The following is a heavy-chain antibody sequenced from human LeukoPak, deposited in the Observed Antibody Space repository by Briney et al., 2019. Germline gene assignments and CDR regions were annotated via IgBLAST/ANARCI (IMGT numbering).Heavy chain of an antibody. J-gene: IGHJ4*02. Sequence: PSETLSLTCAVYGGSFSGYYWSWIRQPPGKGLEWIGEINHSGSTNYNPSLKSRVTISVDTSKNQFSLQLSSVTAADTAVYYCARLLDIVVVVAAYFDYWGQGTLVTVSS. CDR3: ARLLDIVVVVAAYFDY. V-gene: IGHV4-34*01. CDR1: GGSFSGYY. CDR2: INHSGST. D-gene: IGHD2-15*01.